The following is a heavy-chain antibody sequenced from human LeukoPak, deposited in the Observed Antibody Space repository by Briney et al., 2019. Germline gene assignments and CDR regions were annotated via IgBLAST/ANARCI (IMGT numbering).Heavy chain of an antibody. D-gene: IGHD4-17*01. Sequence: GASVKVSCKASGYXFTSYGISWVRQAPGQGLEWMGWISAYNGHTNYAQKLQGRVTMTTDTSTTTAYMELRSLRSDDTAVYYCARDSDGDYDFDYWGQGTLVTVSS. CDR1: GYXFTSYG. CDR2: ISAYNGHT. V-gene: IGHV1-18*01. CDR3: ARDSDGDYDFDY. J-gene: IGHJ4*02.